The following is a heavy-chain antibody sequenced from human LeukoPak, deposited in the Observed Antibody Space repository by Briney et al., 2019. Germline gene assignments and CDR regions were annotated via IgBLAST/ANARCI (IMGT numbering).Heavy chain of an antibody. Sequence: ASVKVSCKASGYTFTGYYMHWVRQAPGQGLEWMGWINPNSGGTNYAQKFQGRVTMTRDTSISTAYMELSRLRSDDTAVYHCARDDSSSWKTPGYWGQGTLVTVSS. J-gene: IGHJ4*02. CDR1: GYTFTGYY. V-gene: IGHV1-2*02. CDR2: INPNSGGT. CDR3: ARDDSSSWKTPGY. D-gene: IGHD6-13*01.